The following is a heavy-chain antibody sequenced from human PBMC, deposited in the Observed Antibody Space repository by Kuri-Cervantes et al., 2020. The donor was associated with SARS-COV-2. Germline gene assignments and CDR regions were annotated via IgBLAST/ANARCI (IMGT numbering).Heavy chain of an antibody. Sequence: GGSLRLSCAASGFTFSSCWMHWVRQAPGKGLEWVAFIRYDGSNKYYADSVKGRFTISRDNSKNTLYLQMNSLRAEDTAVYYCAKDLDYDSSGYFGYWGQGTLVTVSS. CDR2: IRYDGSNK. D-gene: IGHD3-22*01. V-gene: IGHV3-30*02. J-gene: IGHJ4*02. CDR1: GFTFSSCW. CDR3: AKDLDYDSSGYFGY.